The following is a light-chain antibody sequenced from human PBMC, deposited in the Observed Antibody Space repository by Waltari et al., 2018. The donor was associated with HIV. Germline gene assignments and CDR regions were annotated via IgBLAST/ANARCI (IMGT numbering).Light chain of an antibody. CDR2: GAS. CDR1: QSVSSSY. CDR3: QQYGSSPYT. V-gene: IGKV3-20*01. Sequence: EIVLTQSPGTLSLSPGARATLSGRASQSVSSSYLAWYQQKPGQAPRLLIYGASSRATGIPDRVSGSGSGTDFTLTISRLEPEDFAVYYCQQYGSSPYTFGQGTKLEIK. J-gene: IGKJ2*01.